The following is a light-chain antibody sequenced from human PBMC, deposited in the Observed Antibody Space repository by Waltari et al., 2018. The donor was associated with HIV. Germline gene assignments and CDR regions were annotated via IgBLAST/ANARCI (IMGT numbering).Light chain of an antibody. CDR2: DAS. V-gene: IGKV3-11*01. CDR1: QSVSSF. Sequence: EIVLTQSPATLSLSLGARATLSCRASQSVSSFLAWFQQKPGQAPRLLISDASTRATGIPARFSGSGSGTDFTLTISSLEPEDFAVYYCQRRSDWPRLTFGGGTKVEIK. J-gene: IGKJ4*01. CDR3: QRRSDWPRLT.